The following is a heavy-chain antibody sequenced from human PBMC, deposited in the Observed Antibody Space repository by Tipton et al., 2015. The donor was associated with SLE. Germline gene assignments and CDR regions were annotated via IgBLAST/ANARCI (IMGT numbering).Heavy chain of an antibody. D-gene: IGHD3-10*01. V-gene: IGHV4-34*01. CDR1: GGSFSAYY. J-gene: IGHJ4*02. CDR3: ASGFSGGSFDY. Sequence: TLSLTCAVYGGSFSAYYWTWIRQPPGKGLEWIGYIYHSGTTYYNPSLKSRVTILVETSKNQFSLKVSSVTAADTAVYYCASGFSGGSFDYWGQGTLVTVSS. CDR2: IYHSGTT.